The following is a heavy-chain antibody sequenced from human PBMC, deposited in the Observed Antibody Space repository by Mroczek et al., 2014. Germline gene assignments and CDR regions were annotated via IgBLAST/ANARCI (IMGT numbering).Heavy chain of an antibody. CDR2: ISWNSGSI. CDR1: GFTFDDYA. CDR3: AKSVSVTGTCFEY. V-gene: IGHV3-9*01. J-gene: IGHJ4*02. D-gene: IGHD1-7*01. Sequence: VQLVQSGGGLVQPGRSLRLSCAASGFTFDDYAMHWVRQAPGKGLEWVSGISWNSGSIGYADSVKGRFTISRDNAKNSLYLQMNSLRAEDTALYYCAKSVSVTGTCFEYWGQGTLVHRLL.